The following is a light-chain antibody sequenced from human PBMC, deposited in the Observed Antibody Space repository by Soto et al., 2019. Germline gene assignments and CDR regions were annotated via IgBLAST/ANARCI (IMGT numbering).Light chain of an antibody. CDR1: QTISSW. Sequence: DIQMTQSPSTLSGSVGDRVTITCRASQTISSWLAWYQQKPGKAPKLLIYSVSSRATGIPDRFSGSGSGTDFTLTISRLEPEDFAMYYCLHHGSSLWTVGQGTKVDIK. CDR3: LHHGSSLWT. J-gene: IGKJ1*01. V-gene: IGKV1-5*01. CDR2: SVS.